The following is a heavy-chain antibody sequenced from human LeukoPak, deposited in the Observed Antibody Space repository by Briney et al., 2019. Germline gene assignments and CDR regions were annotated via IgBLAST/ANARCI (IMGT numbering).Heavy chain of an antibody. CDR2: ITSDAYI. Sequence: GGSLRLSCAASGFTFSDYSMNWVRQAPGKGLEWVSSITSDAYIYYADSLKGRFSISRDNAKNSVFLQMISLRAEDTAVYYCARADYGDYGVDFWGQGTLVTVSS. D-gene: IGHD4-17*01. V-gene: IGHV3-69-1*01. CDR3: ARADYGDYGVDF. J-gene: IGHJ4*02. CDR1: GFTFSDYS.